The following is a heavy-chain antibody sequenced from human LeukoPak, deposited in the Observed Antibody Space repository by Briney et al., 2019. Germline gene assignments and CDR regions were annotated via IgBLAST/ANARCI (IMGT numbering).Heavy chain of an antibody. D-gene: IGHD4-17*01. V-gene: IGHV3-74*01. Sequence: PGGSLRLSCAASGFTFSNYWIYWVRQVPGKGLVWVSRISPDGKDTSHADSVKGRFTISRDNSKNTLYLQMNSLRAEDTAVYYCAKIPYGDYVLDYYYYMDVWGKGTTVTISS. CDR1: GFTFSNYW. J-gene: IGHJ6*03. CDR3: AKIPYGDYVLDYYYYMDV. CDR2: ISPDGKDT.